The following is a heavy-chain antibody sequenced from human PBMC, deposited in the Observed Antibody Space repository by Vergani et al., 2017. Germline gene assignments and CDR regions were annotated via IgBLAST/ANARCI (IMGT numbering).Heavy chain of an antibody. J-gene: IGHJ4*02. CDR3: ARLDDYGDYVGSFDY. CDR1: GYSFTSYW. D-gene: IGHD4-17*01. V-gene: IGHV5-51*01. Sequence: EVQLVQSGAEVKKPGESLKISCKGSGYSFTSYWIGWVRQMPGKGLEWMGIIYPGDSDTRYSPSFQGQVTISAAKSNSTAYLQWSSLKASDTAMYYCARLDDYGDYVGSFDYWGQGTLVTVSS. CDR2: IYPGDSDT.